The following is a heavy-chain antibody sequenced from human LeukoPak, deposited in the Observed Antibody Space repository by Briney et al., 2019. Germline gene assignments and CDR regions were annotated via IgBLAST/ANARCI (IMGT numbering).Heavy chain of an antibody. CDR2: IIPIFGTA. Sequence: SVKVSCTASGGTFSSYAISWVRQAPGQGLEWMGGIIPIFGTANYAQKFQGRVTITTDESTSTAYMELSSLRSEDTAVYYCARVLHDSTGYYYMDVWGKGTTVTVSS. J-gene: IGHJ6*03. CDR3: ARVLHDSTGYYYMDV. D-gene: IGHD2-8*02. V-gene: IGHV1-69*05. CDR1: GGTFSSYA.